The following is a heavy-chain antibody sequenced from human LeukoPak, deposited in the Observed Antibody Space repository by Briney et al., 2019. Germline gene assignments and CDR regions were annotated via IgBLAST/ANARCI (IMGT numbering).Heavy chain of an antibody. V-gene: IGHV4-39*01. CDR3: ARLIYYGSGRVDY. CDR2: IYYSGST. CDR1: GGSISSSGYY. J-gene: IGHJ4*02. D-gene: IGHD3-10*01. Sequence: SETLSLTCTVSGGSISSSGYYWGWIRQPPGKGLEWIGSIYYSGSTYYNPSLKGRVTISVDTSKNQFSLKLSSVTAADTAVYYCARLIYYGSGRVDYWGQGTLVTVSS.